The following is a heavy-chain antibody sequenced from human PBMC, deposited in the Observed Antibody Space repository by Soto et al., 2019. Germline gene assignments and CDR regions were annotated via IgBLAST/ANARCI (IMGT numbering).Heavy chain of an antibody. Sequence: ASVKVSCKASGGTFSSYAISWVRQAPGQGLEWMGGIIPIFGTANYAQKFQGRVTITADESTSTAYMELSSLRSEDTAVYYCASEHSSSPKCMDVWDKGTTVTVSS. CDR3: ASEHSSSPKCMDV. D-gene: IGHD6-6*01. J-gene: IGHJ6*04. CDR1: GGTFSSYA. CDR2: IIPIFGTA. V-gene: IGHV1-69*13.